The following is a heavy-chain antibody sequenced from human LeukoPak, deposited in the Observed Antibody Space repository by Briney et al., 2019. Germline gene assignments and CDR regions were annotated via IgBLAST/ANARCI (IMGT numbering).Heavy chain of an antibody. CDR1: GFTFSSYA. D-gene: IGHD2-21*02. V-gene: IGHV3-23*01. J-gene: IGHJ4*02. CDR3: AKDSHIAVVTATIRFDY. CDR2: ISGSGGST. Sequence: AGGSLRLSCAASGFTFSSYAMSWVRQAPGKGLEWVSAISGSGGSTYYADSVKGRFTISRDNSKSTLYLQMNSLRAEDTAVYYCAKDSHIAVVTATIRFDYWGQGTLVTVSS.